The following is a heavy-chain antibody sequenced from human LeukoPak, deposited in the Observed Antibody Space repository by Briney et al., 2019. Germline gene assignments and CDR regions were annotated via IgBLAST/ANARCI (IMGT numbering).Heavy chain of an antibody. J-gene: IGHJ4*02. D-gene: IGHD7-27*01. CDR1: GFTFSHAW. CDR3: ITGSPGLSFDD. V-gene: IGHV3-15*01. Sequence: GGSLRLSCAASGFTFSHAWMSWVRQAPGKGLEWVGRIKSKTDGGTTDYAAPVKGRFTISRDDSKNTLYLEMNSLKTEDTAVYYCITGSPGLSFDDWGQGTLATVSS. CDR2: IKSKTDGGTT.